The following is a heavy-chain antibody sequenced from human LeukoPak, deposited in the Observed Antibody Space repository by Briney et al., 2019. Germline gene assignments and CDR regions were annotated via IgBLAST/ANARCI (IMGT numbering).Heavy chain of an antibody. V-gene: IGHV4-38-2*02. D-gene: IGHD4-17*01. Sequence: SETLSLTCTVSGYSISSGYYWGWIRQPPGKGLEWIGSIYHSGRTYYNPSLKSRVTISVDTSKNQFSLKLSSVTAADTAVYYCARVGGAVRTTVTNFDYWGQGTLVTVSS. J-gene: IGHJ4*02. CDR3: ARVGGAVRTTVTNFDY. CDR1: GYSISSGYY. CDR2: IYHSGRT.